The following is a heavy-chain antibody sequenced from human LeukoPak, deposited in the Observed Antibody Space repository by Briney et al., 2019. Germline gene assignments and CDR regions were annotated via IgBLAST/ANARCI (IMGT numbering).Heavy chain of an antibody. V-gene: IGHV4-59*01. CDR2: IYYTGTT. J-gene: IGHJ4*02. D-gene: IGHD2-2*01. CDR3: ARNKEYQLPGD. Sequence: SETLSLTCTVSGGSLSSYYWSWIRQPPGKGLEWIGCIYYTGTTNYNPSLKSRVTISVDTSKNQFSLKLSSVTAADTAVYYCARNKEYQLPGDWGQGTLVTVSS. CDR1: GGSLSSYY.